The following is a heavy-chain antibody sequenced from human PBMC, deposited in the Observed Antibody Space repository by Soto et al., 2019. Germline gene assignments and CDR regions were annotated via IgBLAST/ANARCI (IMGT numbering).Heavy chain of an antibody. CDR1: GFTFSSYA. V-gene: IGHV3-30-3*01. CDR2: ISYDGSNK. CDR3: ARSGVVPANWGMDV. Sequence: QVQLVESGGGVVQPGRSLRLSCAASGFTFSSYAMHWVRQAPGKGLEWLAVISYDGSNKYYADSVKGRFTISRDNSTNTLFLQMNSLRAEDTAVYYCARSGVVPANWGMDVWGQGTTVTVSS. D-gene: IGHD2-2*01. J-gene: IGHJ6*02.